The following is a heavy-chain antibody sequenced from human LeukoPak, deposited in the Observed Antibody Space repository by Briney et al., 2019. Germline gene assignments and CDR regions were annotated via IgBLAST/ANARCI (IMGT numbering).Heavy chain of an antibody. CDR3: ARESAPQYYYDSSGYYLSYYYYGMDV. J-gene: IGHJ6*02. Sequence: SETLSLTCTVSGGSISSYYWSWIRQPPGKGLEGIGYIYYSGSTYYNPSLKSRVTISVDTSKNQFSLKLSSVTAADTAVYYCARESAPQYYYDSSGYYLSYYYYGMDVWGQGTTVTVSS. CDR1: GGSISSYY. V-gene: IGHV4-59*12. CDR2: IYYSGST. D-gene: IGHD3-22*01.